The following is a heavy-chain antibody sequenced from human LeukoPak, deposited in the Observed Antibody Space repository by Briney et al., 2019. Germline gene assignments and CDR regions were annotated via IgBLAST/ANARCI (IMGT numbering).Heavy chain of an antibody. CDR2: IIPIFGTA. J-gene: IGHJ6*02. D-gene: IGHD3-10*01. V-gene: IGHV1-69*13. CDR3: ATSPIEGSIYYYYYGMDV. Sequence: SVKVSCKASGGTFTSYAISWVRQAPGQGLEWMGGIIPIFGTANYAQKFQRRVTITADESTSTAYMELSSLRSEDTAVYYCATSPIEGSIYYYYYGMDVWGQGTTVTVSS. CDR1: GGTFTSYA.